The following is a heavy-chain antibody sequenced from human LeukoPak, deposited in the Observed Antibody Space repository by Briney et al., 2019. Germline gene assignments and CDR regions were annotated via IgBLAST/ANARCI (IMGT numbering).Heavy chain of an antibody. V-gene: IGHV1-18*01. CDR2: INSYNGNT. J-gene: IGHJ4*02. CDR3: AREGDSFDY. CDR1: GYKFTIYG. Sequence: ASVNVSCKASGYKFTIYGINWVRQAPGQGLEWMGWINSYNGNTNYAQKFQGRVTMTTDTSTSTAYMELRSLISDDTAVYYCAREGDSFDYWGQGTLVTVSS.